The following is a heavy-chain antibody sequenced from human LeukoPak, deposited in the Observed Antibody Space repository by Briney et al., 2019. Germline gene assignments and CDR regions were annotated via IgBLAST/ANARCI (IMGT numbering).Heavy chain of an antibody. V-gene: IGHV1-69*13. CDR1: GGTFSSYA. CDR3: ARDPRAYYYDSSGYQD. D-gene: IGHD3-22*01. Sequence: SVKVSCKASGGTFSSYAISWVRQAPGQGLEWMGGIIPIFGTANYAQKFQGRVTITADESTSTAYMELSSLRSEDTAVYYCARDPRAYYYDSSGYQDWGQGTLVTVSS. J-gene: IGHJ4*02. CDR2: IIPIFGTA.